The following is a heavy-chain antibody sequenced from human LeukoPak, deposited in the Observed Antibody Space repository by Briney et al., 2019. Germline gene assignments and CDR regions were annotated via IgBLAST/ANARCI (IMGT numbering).Heavy chain of an antibody. CDR3: AKDRIVGYCSGTSCYGVDY. Sequence: YTTQDIHWVRHAPATGLNSPTVASFNGTNKYHAASVKGQFTISRDNSKNTSYLQMDSLRAEDTAVYYCAKDRIVGYCSGTSCYGVDYCGQRTLVTVSS. D-gene: IGHD2-2*01. V-gene: IGHV3-30*18. CDR2: ASFNGTNK. CDR1: YTTQD. J-gene: IGHJ4*02.